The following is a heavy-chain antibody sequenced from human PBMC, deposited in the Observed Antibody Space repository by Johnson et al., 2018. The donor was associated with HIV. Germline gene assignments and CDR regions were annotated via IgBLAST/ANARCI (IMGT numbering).Heavy chain of an antibody. V-gene: IGHV3-23*04. J-gene: IGHJ3*02. D-gene: IGHD4/OR15-4a*01. CDR3: ARDDYSFHI. CDR1: GFTFSSYA. CDR2: VSAGGDNT. Sequence: VQLVESGGGLVQPGGSLRLSCAASGFTFSSYAMDWVRQTPGKGLAWVSAVSAGGDNTYYADSVEGRFTISRDNSKNTRYLQMNSLRAEDTAVYYCARDDYSFHIWGRGTLVTVSS.